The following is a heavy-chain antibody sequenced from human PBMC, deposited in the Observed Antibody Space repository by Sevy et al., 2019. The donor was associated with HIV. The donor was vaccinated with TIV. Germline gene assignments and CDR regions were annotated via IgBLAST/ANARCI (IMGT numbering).Heavy chain of an antibody. V-gene: IGHV3-30-3*01. CDR2: ISYDGSNK. CDR1: GFTFSSYA. Sequence: GGSLRLSCAASGFTFSSYAMHWVRQAPGKGLEWVAVISYDGSNKYDADSVKGRFTISRDNSKNTLYLQMNSLRAEDTAVYYCARLPGGSGGSCYPNCFDYRGQGTLVTVSS. D-gene: IGHD2-15*01. J-gene: IGHJ4*02. CDR3: ARLPGGSGGSCYPNCFDY.